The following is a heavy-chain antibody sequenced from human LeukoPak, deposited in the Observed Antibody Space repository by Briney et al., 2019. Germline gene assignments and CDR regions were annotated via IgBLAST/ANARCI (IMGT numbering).Heavy chain of an antibody. Sequence: SETLSLTCAVYGGSFSGYYWSWIRQPPGKGLEWIGYIYYSGSTNYNPSLKSRVTISVDSSKNQFSLRLSSVTAADTAVYYCARRGPDAFDIWGQGTMVTVSS. CDR1: GGSFSGYY. D-gene: IGHD5-12*01. V-gene: IGHV4-59*01. CDR3: ARRGPDAFDI. CDR2: IYYSGST. J-gene: IGHJ3*02.